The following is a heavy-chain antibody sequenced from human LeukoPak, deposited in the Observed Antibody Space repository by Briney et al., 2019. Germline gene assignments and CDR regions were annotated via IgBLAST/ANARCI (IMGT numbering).Heavy chain of an antibody. CDR1: GYTFTSYG. CDR3: ARERRSGYDSADFDY. D-gene: IGHD5-12*01. V-gene: IGHV1-18*01. Sequence: GASVKVSCKASGYTFTSYGISWVRQAPGQGLERMGWISAYNGNTNYAQKLQGRVTMTTDTSTSTAYMELRSLRSDDTAVYYCARERRSGYDSADFDYWGQGTLVTVSS. J-gene: IGHJ4*02. CDR2: ISAYNGNT.